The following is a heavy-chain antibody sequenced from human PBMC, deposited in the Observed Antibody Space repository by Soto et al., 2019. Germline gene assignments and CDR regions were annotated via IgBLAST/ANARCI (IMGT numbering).Heavy chain of an antibody. V-gene: IGHV1-18*01. J-gene: IGHJ4*02. CDR2: ISAYNGNT. Sequence: ASVKVSCKSSRYTFTSYGIRWARQAPGQGLEWMGWISAYNGNTNYAQKLQGRVTMTTDTSTSTAYMELRSLRSDDTAVYYCARERDYGDYYFDYWGQGTLVTVSS. D-gene: IGHD4-17*01. CDR1: RYTFTSYG. CDR3: ARERDYGDYYFDY.